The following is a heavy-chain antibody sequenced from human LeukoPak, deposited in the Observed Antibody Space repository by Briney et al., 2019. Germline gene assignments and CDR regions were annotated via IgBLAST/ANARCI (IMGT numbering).Heavy chain of an antibody. J-gene: IGHJ3*02. CDR2: ISAYKNTK. CDR3: VRDRKGEWLDLHDRFDI. CDR1: GFTFSSYG. D-gene: IGHD6-19*01. V-gene: IGHV1-18*01. Sequence: ASVKVSCKASGFTFSSYGISWVRQAPGQGLEWLGWISAYKNTKKYAQTVQDRVTLTTDTSTITAYMELRTLRSDDTAMYYCVRDRKGEWLDLHDRFDIWGQGTMVIVSS.